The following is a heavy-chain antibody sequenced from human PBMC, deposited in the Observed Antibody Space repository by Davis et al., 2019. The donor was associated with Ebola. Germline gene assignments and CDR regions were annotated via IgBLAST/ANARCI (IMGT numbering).Heavy chain of an antibody. CDR1: GGSVSSGSYY. CDR3: ARENCSGGSCYDV. CDR2: IYYSGST. Sequence: SETLSLTCTVSGGSVSSGSYYWSWIRQPPGKGLEWIGYIYYSGSTNYNPSLKSRVTISVDTSKNQFSLKLSSVTAADTAVYYCARENCSGGSCYDVWGQGTTVTVSS. J-gene: IGHJ6*02. D-gene: IGHD2-15*01. V-gene: IGHV4-61*01.